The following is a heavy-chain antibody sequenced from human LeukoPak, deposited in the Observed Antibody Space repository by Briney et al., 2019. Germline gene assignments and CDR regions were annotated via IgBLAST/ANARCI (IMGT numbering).Heavy chain of an antibody. CDR3: AKDPYYYGSGSYYWGSNWFDP. Sequence: GGSLRLSCAASGFTFSSYWMTWVRQAPGKGLEWVANIKQDGSEKYYVDSVKGRFTISRDNAKNSLYLQMNSLRAEDTAVYYCAKDPYYYGSGSYYWGSNWFDPWGQGTLVTVSS. D-gene: IGHD3-10*01. CDR1: GFTFSSYW. J-gene: IGHJ5*02. CDR2: IKQDGSEK. V-gene: IGHV3-7*03.